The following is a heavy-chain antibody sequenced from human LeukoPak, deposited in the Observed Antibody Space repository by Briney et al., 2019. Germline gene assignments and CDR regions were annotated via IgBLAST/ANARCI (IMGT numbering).Heavy chain of an antibody. D-gene: IGHD2-15*01. J-gene: IGHJ5*02. CDR3: ARRRIGDLTIGSDTWFDP. V-gene: IGHV4-59*08. CDR2: ISDSGST. Sequence: SETLSLTCTVSGGSITNYNWNWIRQPPGKGLEWIGYISDSGSTHYNPSLQSRVTISVDTSKNQFSLRLSSVTASDTAVYYCARRRIGDLTIGSDTWFDPGGQGALVSVS. CDR1: GGSITNYN.